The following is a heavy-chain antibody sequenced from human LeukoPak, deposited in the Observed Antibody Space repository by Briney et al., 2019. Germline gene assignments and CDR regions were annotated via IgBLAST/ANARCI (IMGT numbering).Heavy chain of an antibody. Sequence: PGGSLRLSCAASGFSFSSYAMAWVRQAPGKGLEWVSTISADGGITYYADSVKGRFTISRDNSKNTLYVQMSSLGADDTAVYYCATISVASGVHYWGQGTLVTVSS. J-gene: IGHJ4*02. CDR2: ISADGGIT. V-gene: IGHV3-23*01. CDR3: ATISVASGVHY. CDR1: GFSFSSYA. D-gene: IGHD6-19*01.